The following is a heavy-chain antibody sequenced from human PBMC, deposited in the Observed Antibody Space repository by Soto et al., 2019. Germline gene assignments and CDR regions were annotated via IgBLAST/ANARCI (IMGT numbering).Heavy chain of an antibody. CDR2: FDPEDGET. Sequence: ASVKVSCKVSGYTLTELSMHWVRQAPGKGLEWMGGFDPEDGETIYAQKFQGRVTMTEDTSTDTAYMELSSLRSEDTAVYYCATANSSGWNFDYWGQGTLVTVSS. CDR3: ATANSSGWNFDY. J-gene: IGHJ4*02. CDR1: GYTLTELS. D-gene: IGHD6-19*01. V-gene: IGHV1-24*01.